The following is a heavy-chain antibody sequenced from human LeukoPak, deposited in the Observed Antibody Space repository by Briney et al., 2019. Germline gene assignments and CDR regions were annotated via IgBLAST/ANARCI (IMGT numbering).Heavy chain of an antibody. D-gene: IGHD3-3*01. CDR2: ISSSSSTI. J-gene: IGHJ4*02. CDR1: GFTVSSYS. Sequence: GGSLRLSCAVSGFTVSSYSMNWVRQTPGKGLEWVSYISSSSSTIYYADSVKGRFTISRDNAKNSLYLQMNSLRAEDTAVYYCAREEWLLPDYYFDYWGQGTLVTVSS. CDR3: AREEWLLPDYYFDY. V-gene: IGHV3-48*04.